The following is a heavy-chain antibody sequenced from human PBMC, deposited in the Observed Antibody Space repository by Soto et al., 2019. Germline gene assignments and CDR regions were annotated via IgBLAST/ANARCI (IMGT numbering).Heavy chain of an antibody. CDR3: TTDQSYYYDSSGFAGHDY. J-gene: IGHJ4*02. CDR2: IKSKTDGGTT. CDR1: GFTFSNAW. D-gene: IGHD3-22*01. Sequence: NPGGSLRLSCAASGFTFSNAWMNWVRQAPGKGLEWVGRIKSKTDGGTTDYAAPVKGRFTISRDDSKNTLYLQMNSLKTEDTAVYYCTTDQSYYYDSSGFAGHDYWGQGTLVTVSS. V-gene: IGHV3-15*07.